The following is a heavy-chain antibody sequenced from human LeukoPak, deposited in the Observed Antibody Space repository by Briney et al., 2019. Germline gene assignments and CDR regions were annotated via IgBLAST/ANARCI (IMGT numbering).Heavy chain of an antibody. J-gene: IGHJ3*02. CDR1: GFTVSSNY. Sequence: GGSLRLSCAASGFTVSSNYMSWVRQAPGKGLEWVSLIYSGGSTYYADSVKGRFTISRDNSKNTLYLQMNSLRAEDTAVYYCAKELAYYYGSGTDAFDIWGQGTMVTVSS. D-gene: IGHD3-10*01. CDR3: AKELAYYYGSGTDAFDI. CDR2: IYSGGST. V-gene: IGHV3-53*05.